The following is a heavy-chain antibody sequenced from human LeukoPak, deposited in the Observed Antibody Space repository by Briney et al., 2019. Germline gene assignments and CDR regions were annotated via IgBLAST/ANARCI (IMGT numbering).Heavy chain of an antibody. CDR3: ARASRVAARSYYYYMDV. V-gene: IGHV1-2*02. D-gene: IGHD6-6*01. Sequence: ASVKVSCKASGYTFTGYYMHWVRQAPGQGLEWMGWINPNSGGTNYAQKFQGRVTMTRDTSISTAYMELSRLRSDDTAVYYCARASRVAARSYYYYMDVWGKGTTVTVSS. CDR2: INPNSGGT. CDR1: GYTFTGYY. J-gene: IGHJ6*03.